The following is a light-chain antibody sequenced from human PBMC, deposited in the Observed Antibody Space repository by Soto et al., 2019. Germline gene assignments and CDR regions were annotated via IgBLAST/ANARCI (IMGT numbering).Light chain of an antibody. CDR2: AAS. J-gene: IGKJ1*01. CDR1: RSISRY. CDR3: QQLNSYPRT. Sequence: DIQMTQSPSSLSASVGDRVSMTCRASRSISRYLSWYQQKPGKAPNLLIYAASTLQSGVPSRFSGSGSGTDFTLTISSLQPEDFATYYCQQLNSYPRTFGQGTKVDIK. V-gene: IGKV1-9*01.